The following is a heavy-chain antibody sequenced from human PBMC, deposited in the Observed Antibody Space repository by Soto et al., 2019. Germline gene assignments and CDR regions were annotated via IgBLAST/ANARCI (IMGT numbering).Heavy chain of an antibody. J-gene: IGHJ1*01. CDR1: GFTFSSYA. Sequence: GGSLRLSCAASGFTFSSYAMSWVRQAPGKGLEWVSAISGSGGSTYYADSVKGRFTISRDNSKNTLYLQMNSLRAEDTAVYYCAKDLSPAYGSGSYYNVWNWGQGTLVTVSS. CDR3: AKDLSPAYGSGSYYNVWN. CDR2: ISGSGGST. D-gene: IGHD3-10*01. V-gene: IGHV3-23*01.